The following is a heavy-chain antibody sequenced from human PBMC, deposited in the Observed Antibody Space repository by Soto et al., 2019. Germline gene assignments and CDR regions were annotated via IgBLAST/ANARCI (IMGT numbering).Heavy chain of an antibody. Sequence: QLQLQESGPGLVKPSETLSLTCSVSGGSISSRTYYWGWIRQPPGKGLEWIGSFSHRGSTYYNPSLKSRLTISVDMSKNQFSLRLSSVTAADTAVYYCASRPDYDILTTYYPDVDYWGQGTLVTVSS. V-gene: IGHV4-39*01. D-gene: IGHD3-9*01. CDR1: GGSISSRTYY. CDR3: ASRPDYDILTTYYPDVDY. CDR2: FSHRGST. J-gene: IGHJ4*02.